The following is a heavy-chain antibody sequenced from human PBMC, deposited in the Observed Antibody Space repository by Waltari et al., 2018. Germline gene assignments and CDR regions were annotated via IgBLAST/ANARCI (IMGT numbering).Heavy chain of an antibody. D-gene: IGHD3-22*01. J-gene: IGHJ4*02. Sequence: EVQLVESGGGLVKPGGSLRLSCAASGFTFSSYSMNWVRQAPGKGLEWVSSISSSSSYIYYADSGKGRFTISRDNAKNSLYLQMNSLRAEDTAVYYCARDAGYYYDSSGYPYYFDYWGQGTLVTVSS. CDR1: GFTFSSYS. CDR2: ISSSSSYI. V-gene: IGHV3-21*01. CDR3: ARDAGYYYDSSGYPYYFDY.